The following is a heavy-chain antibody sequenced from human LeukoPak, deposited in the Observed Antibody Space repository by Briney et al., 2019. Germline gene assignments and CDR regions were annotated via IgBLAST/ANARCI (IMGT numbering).Heavy chain of an antibody. V-gene: IGHV3-30*03. CDR2: ISYDGSNK. CDR3: AREGYSGGWNWFDP. CDR1: GFTFSSYW. D-gene: IGHD6-19*01. Sequence: GGSLRLSCAASGFTFSSYWMHWVRQAPGKGLEWVAVISYDGSNKYYADSVKGRFTISRDNSKNTLYLQMNSLRAEDTAVYYCAREGYSGGWNWFDPWGQGTLVTVSS. J-gene: IGHJ5*02.